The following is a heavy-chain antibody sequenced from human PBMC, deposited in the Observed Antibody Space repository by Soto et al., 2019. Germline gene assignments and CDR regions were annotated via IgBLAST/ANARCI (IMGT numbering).Heavy chain of an antibody. J-gene: IGHJ6*02. V-gene: IGHV1-18*01. Sequence: QVQLVQSGAEVKKPGASVKVSCKASGYTFTSYGISWVRQAPGQGLEWMGWISAYNGNTNYAQKLQGRVTMTTDTSXXTXYKXLRSLRSDDTAVYYCARDRYYDILTGYSGYYGMDVWGQGTTVTVSS. CDR1: GYTFTSYG. CDR2: ISAYNGNT. CDR3: ARDRYYDILTGYSGYYGMDV. D-gene: IGHD3-9*01.